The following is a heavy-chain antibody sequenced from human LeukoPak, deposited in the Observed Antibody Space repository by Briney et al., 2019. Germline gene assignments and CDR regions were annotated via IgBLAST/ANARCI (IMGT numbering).Heavy chain of an antibody. Sequence: GGSLRLSCAASVFTFSSYSMNWVRQAPGKGLEWVSSISSSSSYIYYADSVKGRFTIYRDNAKNSLYLQMNSLRAEDTAVYYCEVTIPAGNWFDPWGQGTLVTVS. CDR2: ISSSSSYI. D-gene: IGHD2-2*01. J-gene: IGHJ5*02. CDR1: VFTFSSYS. CDR3: EVTIPAGNWFDP. V-gene: IGHV3-21*01.